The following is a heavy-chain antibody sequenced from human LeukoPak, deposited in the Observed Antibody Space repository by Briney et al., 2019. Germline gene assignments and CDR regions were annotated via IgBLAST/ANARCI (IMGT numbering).Heavy chain of an antibody. J-gene: IGHJ4*02. Sequence: ASVKVSCKASGGTFSSYTISWVRQAPGQGLEWMGRIIPILGIANYAQKFQGRVTITADKSTSTAYMELSSLRSEDTAVYYCARGLSIAAAPVNYWGQGTLVTVSS. V-gene: IGHV1-69*02. CDR1: GGTFSSYT. CDR2: IIPILGIA. D-gene: IGHD6-13*01. CDR3: ARGLSIAAAPVNY.